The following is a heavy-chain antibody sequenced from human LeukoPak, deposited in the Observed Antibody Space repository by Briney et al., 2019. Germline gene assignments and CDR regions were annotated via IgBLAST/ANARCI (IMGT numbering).Heavy chain of an antibody. D-gene: IGHD3-22*01. V-gene: IGHV3-7*03. Sequence: GGSLRLSCAASGFTFSTYWMSWVRQAPGKGLEWVANIKQDGSEKYYVDSVKGRFTISRDNAKNSLYLQMNSLRAEDTALYYCAKKAQYDSSGYHHYWYFDLWGRGTLVTVSS. CDR1: GFTFSTYW. CDR2: IKQDGSEK. J-gene: IGHJ2*01. CDR3: AKKAQYDSSGYHHYWYFDL.